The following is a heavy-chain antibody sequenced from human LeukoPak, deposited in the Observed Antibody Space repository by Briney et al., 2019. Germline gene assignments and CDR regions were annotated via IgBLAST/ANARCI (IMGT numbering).Heavy chain of an antibody. Sequence: GASVKVSCKASGYTFTGYYMNWVRQAPGQGLEWMGRINPNSGGTNYAQKFQGRVTMTRDTSISTAYMELSRLRSDDTAVYYCARGQRGYCSSTSCSNYWGQGTLVTVSS. CDR3: ARGQRGYCSSTSCSNY. V-gene: IGHV1-2*06. CDR1: GYTFTGYY. J-gene: IGHJ4*02. CDR2: INPNSGGT. D-gene: IGHD2-2*01.